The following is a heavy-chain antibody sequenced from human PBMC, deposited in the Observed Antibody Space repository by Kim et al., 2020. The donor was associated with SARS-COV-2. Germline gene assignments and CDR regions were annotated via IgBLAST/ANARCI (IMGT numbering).Heavy chain of an antibody. Sequence: ASVKVSCKASGYTFTGYYMHWVRQAPGQGLEWMGWINPNSGGTNYAQKFQGRVTMTRDTSISTAYMELSRLRSDDTAVYYCAREGVDIVVVPAADWGQGTLVTVSS. D-gene: IGHD2-2*03. CDR3: AREGVDIVVVPAAD. CDR1: GYTFTGYY. V-gene: IGHV1-2*02. CDR2: INPNSGGT. J-gene: IGHJ4*02.